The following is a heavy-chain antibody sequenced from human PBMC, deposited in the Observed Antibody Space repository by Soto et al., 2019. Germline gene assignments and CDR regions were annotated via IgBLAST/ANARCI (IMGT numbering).Heavy chain of an antibody. D-gene: IGHD6-19*01. CDR3: ARGPIAVAGTAAAPDDY. Sequence: ASVKVSCKASGYTFTSYGISWVRQAPGQGLEWMGWISAYNGNTNYAQKLQGRVTMTTDTSTSTAYMELRSLRPDDTAVYYCARGPIAVAGTAAAPDDYWGQGTLVTVSS. CDR2: ISAYNGNT. V-gene: IGHV1-18*01. J-gene: IGHJ4*02. CDR1: GYTFTSYG.